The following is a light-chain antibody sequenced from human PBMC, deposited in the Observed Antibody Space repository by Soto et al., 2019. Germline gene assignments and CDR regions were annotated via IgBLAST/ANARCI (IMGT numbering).Light chain of an antibody. V-gene: IGLV7-46*01. CDR3: LLSYSGARPVV. CDR1: TGAVTSGHY. CDR2: DTS. J-gene: IGLJ2*01. Sequence: QAVVTQEPSLTVSPGGTVTLTCGSSTGAVTSGHYPYWFQQKPGQAPRTLIYDTSNKHSWTPARFSGSLLGGKAALTLSGAQPEDVVDYYCLLSYSGARPVVFGGGTKLTVL.